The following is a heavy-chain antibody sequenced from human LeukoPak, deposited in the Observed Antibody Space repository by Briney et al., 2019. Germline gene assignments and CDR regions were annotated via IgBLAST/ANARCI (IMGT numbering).Heavy chain of an antibody. CDR2: FDPEDGET. V-gene: IGHV1-24*01. D-gene: IGHD3-22*01. J-gene: IGHJ4*02. CDR1: GYTLTELS. Sequence: ASVKVSCKVSGYTLTELSMHWVRQTPGKGLEWMGGFDPEDGETIYAQKFQGRVTMTEDTSTDTAYMELSSLRSEDTAVYYCARETYYYDSSGYYYVRGYFDYWGQGTLVTVYS. CDR3: ARETYYYDSSGYYYVRGYFDY.